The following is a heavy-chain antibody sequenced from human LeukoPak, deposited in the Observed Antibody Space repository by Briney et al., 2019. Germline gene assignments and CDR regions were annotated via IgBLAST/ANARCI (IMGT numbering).Heavy chain of an antibody. Sequence: GASVKVSCKASGYTFISHGISWVRQAPGQGLEWMGWISAYNGDTNYAQNLQGRDTMTTDTSTSTAYMDLRSLRSDDTAVYYCARTSAGGPPDYWGPGTLVTVSS. CDR3: ARTSAGGPPDY. J-gene: IGHJ4*02. V-gene: IGHV1-18*01. CDR2: ISAYNGDT. CDR1: GYTFISHG. D-gene: IGHD2-8*02.